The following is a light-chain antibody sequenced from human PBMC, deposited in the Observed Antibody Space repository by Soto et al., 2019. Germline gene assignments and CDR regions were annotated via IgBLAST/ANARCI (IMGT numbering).Light chain of an antibody. V-gene: IGLV2-14*03. CDR1: SSDVGGYNY. CDR2: DVT. J-gene: IGLJ3*02. CDR3: SSYTNRNTVV. Sequence: QSALTQPASVSGSPGQSITIFCTGTSSDVGGYNYVSWYQQRPGKPPQLMIYDVTNRPSGVSKRFSGSKSGSTASLTISGHQAEDEGDYYCSSYTNRNTVVFGGGTKVTVL.